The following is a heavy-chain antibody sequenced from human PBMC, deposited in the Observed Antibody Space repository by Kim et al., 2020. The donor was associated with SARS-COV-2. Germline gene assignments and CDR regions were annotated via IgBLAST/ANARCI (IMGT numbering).Heavy chain of an antibody. CDR1: GGSINYY. V-gene: IGHV4-59*13. D-gene: IGHD1-26*01. Sequence: SETLSLTCTVSGGSINYYWSWIRQPPGKGLEWIGYIYYSGSADYNPSLKSRATISVDMFKKQFYLKLSSVTAVDTAVYFCARGEQLQDFDYWGQGTLVTVSS. CDR2: IYYSGSA. CDR3: ARGEQLQDFDY. J-gene: IGHJ4*02.